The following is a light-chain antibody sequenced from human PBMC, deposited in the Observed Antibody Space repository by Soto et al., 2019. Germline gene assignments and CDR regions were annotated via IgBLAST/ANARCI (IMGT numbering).Light chain of an antibody. V-gene: IGLV2-23*01. CDR2: EGS. J-gene: IGLJ1*01. CDR1: SSDVGSYNL. Sequence: QSVLTQPASVSGSPGQSITISCTGTSSDVGSYNLVSWYQQHPGKAPKLMIYEGSKRPSGVSNRFSGSKSGNTASLTISGLQAEDEADYYCCAYTVSRTYVFGTGTKLTVL. CDR3: CAYTVSRTYV.